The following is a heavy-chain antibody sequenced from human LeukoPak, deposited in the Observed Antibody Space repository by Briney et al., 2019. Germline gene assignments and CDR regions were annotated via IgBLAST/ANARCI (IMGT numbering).Heavy chain of an antibody. D-gene: IGHD4-17*01. J-gene: IGHJ6*03. CDR3: ARASRPTGYYYYYMDV. CDR2: ISSSSSTI. Sequence: GGSLRLSCAASGFTFSDYYMSWIRQAPGKGLEWVSYISSSSSTIYYADSVKGRFTISRDNAKNSLYLQMNSLRAEDTAVYYCARASRPTGYYYYYMDVWGKGTTVTVSS. V-gene: IGHV3-11*04. CDR1: GFTFSDYY.